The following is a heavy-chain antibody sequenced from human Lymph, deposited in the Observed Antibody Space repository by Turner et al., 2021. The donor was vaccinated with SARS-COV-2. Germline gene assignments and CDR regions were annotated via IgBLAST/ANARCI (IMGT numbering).Heavy chain of an antibody. D-gene: IGHD6-19*01. V-gene: IGHV3-30-3*01. J-gene: IGHJ2*01. Sequence: QVPLVESGGGVVQPGRSLRLSCAASGFTFSSYAMHWVRQAPGKGLEWVAVISYDGSNKYYADSVKGRFTISRDNSKNTLYLQMNSLRAEDTAVYYCARVGIAVAGMDWYFDLWGRGTLVTVSS. CDR3: ARVGIAVAGMDWYFDL. CDR2: ISYDGSNK. CDR1: GFTFSSYA.